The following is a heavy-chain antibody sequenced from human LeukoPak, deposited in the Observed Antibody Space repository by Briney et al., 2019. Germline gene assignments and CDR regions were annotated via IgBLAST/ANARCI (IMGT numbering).Heavy chain of an antibody. V-gene: IGHV4-34*01. J-gene: IGHJ3*02. CDR1: GGSFSGYY. CDR2: INHSGST. D-gene: IGHD4-11*01. CDR3: ARAMTTLNDAFDI. Sequence: SETLSLTCAVYGGSFSGYYWSWIRQPPGKGLEWIGEINHSGSTNYNPSHKSRVTISVDTSKNQFSLKLSSVTAADTAVYYCARAMTTLNDAFDIWGQGTMVTVSS.